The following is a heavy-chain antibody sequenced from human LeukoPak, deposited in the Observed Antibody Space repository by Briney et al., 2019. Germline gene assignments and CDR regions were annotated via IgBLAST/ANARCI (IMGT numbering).Heavy chain of an antibody. J-gene: IGHJ4*02. CDR1: GGSISSYY. CDR3: ARVRYYHGSGSYYRYYFDY. D-gene: IGHD3-10*01. Sequence: SETLSLTCTVSGGSISSYYWSWIRQPAGKGLEWIGRIYTSGSTNYNPSLKSRVTMSVDTSKNQFSLKLSSVTAADTAVYYCARVRYYHGSGSYYRYYFDYWGQGTLVTVSS. CDR2: IYTSGST. V-gene: IGHV4-4*07.